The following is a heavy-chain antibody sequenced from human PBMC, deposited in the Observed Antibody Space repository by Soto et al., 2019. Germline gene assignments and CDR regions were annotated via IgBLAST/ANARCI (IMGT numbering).Heavy chain of an antibody. Sequence: QVQLQESGPGLVKPSETLSLTCTVSGGSVSSGSYYWSWIRQPAGKGLEWIGRIYTSGSTNYNPSLKSRVTMSVHTSNNQVFLKLNSLTAADTAVYYCARDSELIGRSYWYFDLWGRGTLVTVSS. D-gene: IGHD1-26*01. CDR2: IYTSGST. CDR3: ARDSELIGRSYWYFDL. CDR1: GGSVSSGSYY. J-gene: IGHJ2*01. V-gene: IGHV4-61*02.